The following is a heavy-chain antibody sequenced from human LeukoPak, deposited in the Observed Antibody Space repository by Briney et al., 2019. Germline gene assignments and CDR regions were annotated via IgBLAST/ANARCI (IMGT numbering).Heavy chain of an antibody. CDR3: SRVGYTDQHQADY. V-gene: IGHV1-18*01. CDR1: GYSFTSYG. Sequence: ASVKVSCKTSGYSFTSYGITWVRQAPGQGLEWMGWISGYNGNANYAQRLKDRVTMTTDTSTTTAYMELRSLRSDDTAVYFCSRVGYTDQHQADYWGQGTLVIVSS. J-gene: IGHJ4*02. D-gene: IGHD6-13*01. CDR2: ISGYNGNA.